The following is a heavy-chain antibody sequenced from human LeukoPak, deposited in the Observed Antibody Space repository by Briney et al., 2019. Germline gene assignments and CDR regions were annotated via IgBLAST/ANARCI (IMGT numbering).Heavy chain of an antibody. Sequence: GGSLRLSCAASGFTVSSHYMSWVRQASGKGLEWVSVIYNDGSTYYADSVKGRFTISRDNSKNTLYLQMNSLRAEDTALYYCARDRDSSTWPYYYGMDAWGQGTTVTVSS. D-gene: IGHD6-13*01. CDR3: ARDRDSSTWPYYYGMDA. V-gene: IGHV3-66*01. CDR2: IYNDGST. CDR1: GFTVSSHY. J-gene: IGHJ6*02.